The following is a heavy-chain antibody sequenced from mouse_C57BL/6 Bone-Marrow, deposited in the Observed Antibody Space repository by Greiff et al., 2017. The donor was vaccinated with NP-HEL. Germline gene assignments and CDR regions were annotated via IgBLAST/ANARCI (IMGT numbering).Heavy chain of an antibody. CDR3: ARDEGSSWFAY. D-gene: IGHD1-1*01. J-gene: IGHJ3*01. V-gene: IGHV5-4*01. Sequence: DVQLQESGGGLVKPGGSLKLSCAASGFTFSSYAMSWVRQTPEKRLEWVATISDGGSYTYYPDNVKGRFTISRDNAKNNLYLQMSHLKSEDTAMYDCARDEGSSWFAYWGQGTLVTVSA. CDR2: ISDGGSYT. CDR1: GFTFSSYA.